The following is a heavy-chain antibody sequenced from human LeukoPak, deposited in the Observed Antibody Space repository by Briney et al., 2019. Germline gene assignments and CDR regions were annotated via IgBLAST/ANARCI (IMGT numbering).Heavy chain of an antibody. Sequence: PGGSLRLSCAASGFTFSSYDMSWVRQAPGKGLEWVSAIGGSGVITYYADSVKGRFTISRDNPKNTLFLQMNSLRAEDTAVYYCVKAGPFYFGSWGLGTLVTVSS. J-gene: IGHJ4*02. CDR3: VKAGPFYFGS. CDR2: IGGSGVIT. CDR1: GFTFSSYD. V-gene: IGHV3-23*01.